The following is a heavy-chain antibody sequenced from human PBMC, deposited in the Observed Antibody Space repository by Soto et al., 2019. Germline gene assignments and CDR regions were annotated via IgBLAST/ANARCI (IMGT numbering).Heavy chain of an antibody. Sequence: SLTCTVSGDSIISSDFYWGWVRQPPGKGLEWIGSIFYLGSSYYNPSLKSRVTMSVDTSKNQFSLRLRSVTAADTALYFCARHSLALRKNSWFDPWGQGIMVTVSS. CDR3: ARHSLALRKNSWFDP. D-gene: IGHD3-3*02. CDR1: GDSIISSDFY. J-gene: IGHJ5*02. CDR2: IFYLGSS. V-gene: IGHV4-39*01.